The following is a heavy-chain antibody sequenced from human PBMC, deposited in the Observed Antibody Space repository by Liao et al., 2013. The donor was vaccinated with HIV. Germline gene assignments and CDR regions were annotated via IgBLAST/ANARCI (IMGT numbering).Heavy chain of an antibody. D-gene: IGHD3-3*01. V-gene: IGHV4-30-2*01. J-gene: IGHJ5*02. CDR2: IYQSGTT. CDR3: AKVDQYYDYWSGYENWFDP. Sequence: QLQLQESGSRLVKPSQTLSLTCTVSDISIRNTAYSWTWIRQPPGKGLEWIGYIYQSGTTAYTPSLKSRVTMSIDTSKNQFSLKLSSVTAADTAVYYCAKVDQYYDYWSGYENWFDPWGQGTLVTVSS. CDR1: DISIRNTAYS.